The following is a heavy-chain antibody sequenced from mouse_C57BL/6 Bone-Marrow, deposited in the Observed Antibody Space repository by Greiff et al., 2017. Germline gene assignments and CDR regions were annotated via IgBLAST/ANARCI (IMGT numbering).Heavy chain of an antibody. CDR1: GYTFTDYY. D-gene: IGHD2-5*01. CDR2: INPNNGGT. J-gene: IGHJ3*01. V-gene: IGHV1-26*01. Sequence: VQLQQSGPELVKPGASVKISCKASGYTFTDYYMNWVKQSHGKSLEWIGDINPNNGGTSYNQKFKGKATLTVDKSSSTAYMELRSLTSEDSAVYYCARDYYSNYWAYWGQGTLVTVAA. CDR3: ARDYYSNYWAY.